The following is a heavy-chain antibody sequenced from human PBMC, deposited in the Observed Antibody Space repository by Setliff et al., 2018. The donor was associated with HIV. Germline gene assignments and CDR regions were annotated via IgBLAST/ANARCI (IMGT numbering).Heavy chain of an antibody. Sequence: SETLSLTCSVSRGSMTGHYWTWVRQPPGKGLEWIGYLHSLGSSRVSDTPNYSPPLKSRITISLDTSKRQFSLTMTSVTAADTAVYYCARGLSSQTYWGTRPLGLDYWGQGALVTVS. CDR1: RGSMTGHY. V-gene: IGHV4-4*08. D-gene: IGHD2-2*01. CDR2: LHSLGSSRVSDTP. CDR3: ARGLSSQTYWGTRPLGLDY. J-gene: IGHJ4*01.